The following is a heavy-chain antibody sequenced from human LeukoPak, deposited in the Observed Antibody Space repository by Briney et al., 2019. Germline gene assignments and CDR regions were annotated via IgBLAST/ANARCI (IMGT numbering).Heavy chain of an antibody. CDR1: GFPFSSYS. CDR3: ARWLAQQYYYYGMDV. CDR2: ISSSSSYI. Sequence: GSLRLSCAASGFPFSSYSMNWVRQAPGKGLEWVSSISSSSSYIYYADSVKGRFTISRDNAKNSLYLQMNSLRAEDTAVYYCARWLAQQYYYYGMDVWGQGTTVTVSS. D-gene: IGHD6-19*01. V-gene: IGHV3-21*01. J-gene: IGHJ6*02.